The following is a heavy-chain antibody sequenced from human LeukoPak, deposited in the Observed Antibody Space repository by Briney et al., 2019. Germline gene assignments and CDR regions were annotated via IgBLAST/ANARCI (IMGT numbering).Heavy chain of an antibody. V-gene: IGHV4-39*01. CDR1: GASIDRSTYY. CDR2: VYYSGST. J-gene: IGHJ5*02. D-gene: IGHD6-25*01. CDR3: ARIAAPGLA. Sequence: SETLPLTCSVSGASIDRSTYYWGWIRQPPGKGLEWIGSVYYSGSTYYNSALKSRVTISVDTSKNQFSLKLYSVTAADTSVYFCARIAAPGLAWGQGTLVTVSS.